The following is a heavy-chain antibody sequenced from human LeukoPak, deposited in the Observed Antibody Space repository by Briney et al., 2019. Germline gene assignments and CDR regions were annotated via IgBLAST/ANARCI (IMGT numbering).Heavy chain of an antibody. CDR3: AGLHFASAEEFDP. J-gene: IGHJ5*02. D-gene: IGHD6-25*01. CDR1: GGSISSYY. Sequence: SETLSLTCTVSGGSISSYYWSWLRQPPGKGLEWIGYIYYSGSTNYNPSLKSRVSISLDTTKNQFSLNLTSVTAADTAVYYCAGLHFASAEEFDPWGQGTLVTVSS. CDR2: IYYSGST. V-gene: IGHV4-59*08.